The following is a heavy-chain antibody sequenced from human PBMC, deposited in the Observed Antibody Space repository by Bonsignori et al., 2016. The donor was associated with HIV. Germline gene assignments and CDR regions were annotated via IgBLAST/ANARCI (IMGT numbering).Heavy chain of an antibody. D-gene: IGHD2-15*01. CDR3: ARVDIVVVVAATPSGAFDI. J-gene: IGHJ3*02. CDR2: ISYDGSNK. V-gene: IGHV3-30-3*01. Sequence: VRQMPGKGAGVGAVISYDGSNKYYADSVKGRFTISRDNSKNTLYLQMNSLRAEDTAVYYCARVDIVVVVAATPSGAFDIWGQGTMVTVSS.